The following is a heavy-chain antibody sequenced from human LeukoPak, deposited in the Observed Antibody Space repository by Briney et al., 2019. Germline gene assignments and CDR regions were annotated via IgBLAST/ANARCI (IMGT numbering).Heavy chain of an antibody. J-gene: IGHJ4*02. Sequence: ASVKVSCKXSGYTFTSYDINWVRQATGQGLEWMGWMNPNSGNTGYAQKFQGRVTITRNTSISTAYMELSSLRSEDTAVYYCARVNDFWSGYYEDWGQGTLVTVSS. CDR3: ARVNDFWSGYYED. D-gene: IGHD3-3*01. CDR2: MNPNSGNT. CDR1: GYTFTSYD. V-gene: IGHV1-8*03.